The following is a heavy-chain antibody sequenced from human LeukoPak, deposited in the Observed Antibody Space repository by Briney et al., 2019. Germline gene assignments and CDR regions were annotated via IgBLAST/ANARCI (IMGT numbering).Heavy chain of an antibody. J-gene: IGHJ4*02. D-gene: IGHD1-26*01. V-gene: IGHV4-4*02. Sequence: PSETLSLTCAVSGGSILTTNWWSWVRQPPGKGLECIGEIHLSGASNYNPSLKSRVNMSIDKSKNQLSLELTSVTAADTAIYYCTRESGAFSPFGFWGQGTLVTVSS. CDR1: GGSILTTNW. CDR2: IHLSGAS. CDR3: TRESGAFSPFGF.